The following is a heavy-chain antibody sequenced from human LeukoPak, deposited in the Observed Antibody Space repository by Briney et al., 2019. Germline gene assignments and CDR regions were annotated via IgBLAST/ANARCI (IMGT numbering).Heavy chain of an antibody. Sequence: GGSLRLSRAASGFTFSSYAMSWVRQAPGKGLEWVSAISGSGGSTYYADSVKGRFTISRDNSKNTLYLQMNSLRAEDTAVYYCAKQIVVVVPAAMYATTFDIWGQGTMVTVSS. D-gene: IGHD2-2*01. CDR2: ISGSGGST. CDR1: GFTFSSYA. J-gene: IGHJ3*02. V-gene: IGHV3-23*01. CDR3: AKQIVVVVPAAMYATTFDI.